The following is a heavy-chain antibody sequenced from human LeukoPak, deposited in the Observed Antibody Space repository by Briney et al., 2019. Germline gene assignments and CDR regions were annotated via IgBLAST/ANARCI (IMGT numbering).Heavy chain of an antibody. Sequence: GASVKVSCKASGGTFSSYAISWVRQAPGQGLEWMGGIIPIFGTANYAQKFQGRVTITADESTSTAYMELSSLRSEDTAVYYCAKVYYDSSGYLLYPELDYFDYWGQGTLVTVSS. V-gene: IGHV1-69*13. CDR1: GGTFSSYA. CDR2: IIPIFGTA. CDR3: AKVYYDSSGYLLYPELDYFDY. D-gene: IGHD3-22*01. J-gene: IGHJ4*02.